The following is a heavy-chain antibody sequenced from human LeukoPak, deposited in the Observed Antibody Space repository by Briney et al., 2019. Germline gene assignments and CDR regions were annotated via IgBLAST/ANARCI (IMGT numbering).Heavy chain of an antibody. CDR1: GGSISSSSYY. CDR3: ARVCSSTSCYD. J-gene: IGHJ4*02. CDR2: INHSGST. Sequence: SETLSLTRTVSGGSISSSSYYWGWIRQPPGKGLEWIGEINHSGSTNYNPSLKSRVTISVDTSKNQFSLKLSSVTAADTAVYYCARVCSSTSCYDWGQGTLVTVSS. V-gene: IGHV4-39*07. D-gene: IGHD2-2*01.